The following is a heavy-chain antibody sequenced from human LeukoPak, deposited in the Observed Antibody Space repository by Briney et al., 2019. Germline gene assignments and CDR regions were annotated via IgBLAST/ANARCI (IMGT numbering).Heavy chain of an antibody. J-gene: IGHJ3*02. CDR2: IKHDESEK. CDR1: GFNFRNYW. CDR3: ARDRRAWELRTFDI. Sequence: GGSLRLSCAASGFNFRNYWMTWVRQAPGKGLEWVAKIKHDESEKSYVDSVKGRFTISRDNAKNSLYLQMNSLRAEDTAVYYCARDRRAWELRTFDIWGQGTMVTVSS. D-gene: IGHD1-26*01. V-gene: IGHV3-7*01.